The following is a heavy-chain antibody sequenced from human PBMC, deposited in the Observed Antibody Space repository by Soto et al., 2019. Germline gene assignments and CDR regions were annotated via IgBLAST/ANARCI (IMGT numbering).Heavy chain of an antibody. CDR3: ARAYSDAFDI. CDR1: GFTFSDYY. J-gene: IGHJ3*02. CDR2: ISSSGTGI. D-gene: IGHD2-15*01. V-gene: IGHV3-11*01. Sequence: GSLRLSCAASGFTFSDYYMTWILQAPGKGLEWVSYISSSGTGIYYPDSMKGRFTISRDNAKKSLYLQMSSLRAEDTAVYYCARAYSDAFDIWGQGTMVTVSS.